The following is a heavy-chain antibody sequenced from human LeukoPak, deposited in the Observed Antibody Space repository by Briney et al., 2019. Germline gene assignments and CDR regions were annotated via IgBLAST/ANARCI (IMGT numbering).Heavy chain of an antibody. D-gene: IGHD3-10*01. Sequence: ASVKVSCKASGYTFTGYYMHWVRQAPGQGLEWMGWISAYNGNTNYAQKLQGRVTMTTDTSTSTAYMELRSLRSDDTAVYYCARVREDYYYGSGSYYNRNWFDPWGQGTLVTVSS. CDR2: ISAYNGNT. V-gene: IGHV1-18*04. CDR1: GYTFTGYY. J-gene: IGHJ5*02. CDR3: ARVREDYYYGSGSYYNRNWFDP.